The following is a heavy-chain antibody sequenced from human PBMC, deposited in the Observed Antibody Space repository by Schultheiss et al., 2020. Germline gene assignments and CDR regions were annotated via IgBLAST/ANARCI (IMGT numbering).Heavy chain of an antibody. V-gene: IGHV3-74*01. J-gene: IGHJ4*02. D-gene: IGHD2-21*02. CDR3: DCSGDCGQSD. CDR2: INPDGSIT. CDR1: GFTFTSYW. Sequence: GGSLRLSCTASGFTFTSYWIYWVRQVPGKGPMWVSRINPDGSITNYADSVRGRFTISRDNAQNTAYLQVNSLRVEDTAVYYCDCSGDCGQSDWGQGTLVTVSS.